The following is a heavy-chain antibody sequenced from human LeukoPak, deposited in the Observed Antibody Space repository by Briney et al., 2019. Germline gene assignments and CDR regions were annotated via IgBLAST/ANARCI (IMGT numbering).Heavy chain of an antibody. Sequence: ASVKVSCKTSGYTFSNYGITWVRQAPGQGLEWMGWISAYNGNTKYAHNLQGRVTMTRDMSTSTVYMELSSLRSEDTAVYYCAREIEYPRGCFDYWGQGTLVTVSS. CDR2: ISAYNGNT. J-gene: IGHJ4*02. D-gene: IGHD2-2*01. CDR3: AREIEYPRGCFDY. CDR1: GYTFSNYG. V-gene: IGHV1-18*01.